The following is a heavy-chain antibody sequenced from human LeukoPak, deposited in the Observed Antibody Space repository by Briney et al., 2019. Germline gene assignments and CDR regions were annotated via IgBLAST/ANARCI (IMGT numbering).Heavy chain of an antibody. CDR2: ISSSSSYI. V-gene: IGHV3-21*01. CDR3: ARDVVVTARPYYFDY. Sequence: GGSLRLSCAASGFTFSSYSMSWVRQAPGKGLEWVSSISSSSSYIYYADSVKGRFTISRDNAKNSLYLQMNSLRAEDTAVYYCARDVVVTARPYYFDYWGQGTLVTVSS. J-gene: IGHJ4*02. CDR1: GFTFSSYS. D-gene: IGHD2-21*02.